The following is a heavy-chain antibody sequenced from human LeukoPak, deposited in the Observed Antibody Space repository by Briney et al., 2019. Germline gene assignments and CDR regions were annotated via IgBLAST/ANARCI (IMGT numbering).Heavy chain of an antibody. Sequence: GGSLRPSCAASGFTFSSYAMHWVRQAPGKGLEWVAVISYDGSNKYYADSVKGRFTISRDNSKNTLYLQMNSLRAEDTAVYYCAREGSSSWDWFDPWGQGTLVTVSS. CDR3: AREGSSSWDWFDP. CDR2: ISYDGSNK. J-gene: IGHJ5*02. CDR1: GFTFSSYA. D-gene: IGHD6-13*01. V-gene: IGHV3-30*04.